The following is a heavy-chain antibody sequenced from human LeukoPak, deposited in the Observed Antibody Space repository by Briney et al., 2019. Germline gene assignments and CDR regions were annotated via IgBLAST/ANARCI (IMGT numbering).Heavy chain of an antibody. CDR3: ARGGSHYQLTQNNYFDY. D-gene: IGHD2-2*01. V-gene: IGHV1-69*13. CDR2: IIPIFGTA. CDR1: GGTFSSYA. J-gene: IGHJ4*02. Sequence: SVKVSCKASGGTFSSYAISWVRQAPGQGLEWMGGIIPIFGTANYAQKFQGRVTITADESTSTAYVELSSLRSEDTAVYYCARGGSHYQLTQNNYFDYWGRGTLVTVSS.